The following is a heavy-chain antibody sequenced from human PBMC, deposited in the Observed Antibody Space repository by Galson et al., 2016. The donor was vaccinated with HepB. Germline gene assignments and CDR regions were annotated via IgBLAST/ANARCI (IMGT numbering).Heavy chain of an antibody. D-gene: IGHD3-10*01. CDR3: ATGRGFGNPFDY. CDR1: GFTFSNYA. CDR2: ISQDGLSR. J-gene: IGHJ4*02. Sequence: SLRLSCAASGFTFSNYAMTWVRQAPGKGLEWVSGISQDGLSRYYADSVKGRFTISRDNSKNTLSLQMDSLRAEDTAVYCCATGRGFGNPFDYWGQGTLVTVSS. V-gene: IGHV3-23*01.